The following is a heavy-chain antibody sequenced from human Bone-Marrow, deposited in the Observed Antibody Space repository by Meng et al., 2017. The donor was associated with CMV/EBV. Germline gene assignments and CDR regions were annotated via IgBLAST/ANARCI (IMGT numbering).Heavy chain of an antibody. V-gene: IGHV4-39*01. CDR2: IYYSGST. CDR3: ARTFSSSWSSEGSDYFDY. CDR1: GGPISSSRYY. D-gene: IGHD6-13*01. Sequence: LSCTVPGGPISSSRYYWGWIRQPPGKGLEWIGSIYYSGSTYYNPSLKSRVTISVDTSKNQFSLKLSSVTAADTAVYYCARTFSSSWSSEGSDYFDYWGQGTLVTVSS. J-gene: IGHJ4*02.